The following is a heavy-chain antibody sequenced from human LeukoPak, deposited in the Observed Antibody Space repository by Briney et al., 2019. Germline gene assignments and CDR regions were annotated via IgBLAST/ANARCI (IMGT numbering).Heavy chain of an antibody. CDR2: IIPIFGTA. CDR3: ARDRGRGSDAFDI. J-gene: IGHJ3*02. D-gene: IGHD3-16*01. V-gene: IGHV1-69*13. CDR1: GGTFSSYA. Sequence: GASVKVSCKASGGTFSSYAISWVRQAPGQGLEWMGGIIPIFGTANYAQKFQGRVTITADESTSTAYMELSSLRSEDTAVYYCARDRGRGSDAFDIWGQGTMVTVSS.